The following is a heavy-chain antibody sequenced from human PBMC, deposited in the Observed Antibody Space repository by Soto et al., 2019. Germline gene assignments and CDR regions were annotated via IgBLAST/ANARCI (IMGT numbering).Heavy chain of an antibody. CDR1: GGSISSSSYY. V-gene: IGHV4-39*07. Sequence: SETLSLTCTVSGGSISSSSYYWGWIRQPPGKGLEWIGSIYYSGSTYYNPSLKRGVTISVDTSKNQFSLKLSSVTAADTAVYYCARVVFWSGYSPYYFDYWGQGTLVTVSS. CDR2: IYYSGST. CDR3: ARVVFWSGYSPYYFDY. D-gene: IGHD3-3*01. J-gene: IGHJ4*02.